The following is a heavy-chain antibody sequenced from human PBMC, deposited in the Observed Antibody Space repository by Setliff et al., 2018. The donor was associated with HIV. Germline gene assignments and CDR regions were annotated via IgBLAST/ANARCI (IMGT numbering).Heavy chain of an antibody. CDR3: ARGYCTNAVCSDAFDI. D-gene: IGHD2-8*01. CDR1: GDSFNGYY. Sequence: ASVKVSCKVFGDSFNGYYMYWVRQAPGQGLEWMGRISPTSGGATYAQTFQGRVTMSRDTSTSTVYMELKGLRSDDTAVYYCARGYCTNAVCSDAFDIWGQGTMVTVS. V-gene: IGHV1-2*06. J-gene: IGHJ3*02. CDR2: ISPTSGGA.